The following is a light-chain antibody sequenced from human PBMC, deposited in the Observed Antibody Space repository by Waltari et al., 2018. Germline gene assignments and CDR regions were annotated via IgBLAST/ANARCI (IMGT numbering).Light chain of an antibody. CDR1: QSVLYHSNDKNY. V-gene: IGKV4-1*01. CDR3: QQYYRSRT. Sequence: DIVMTQSPDSLAVSLGERATLNCKSRQSVLYHSNDKNYLAWYQQKPGQPPKLLISWASTRESGVPDRFSGSGSGTDFTLTISRLQAEDVAVYYCQQYYRSRTFGQGTKVEI. CDR2: WAS. J-gene: IGKJ1*01.